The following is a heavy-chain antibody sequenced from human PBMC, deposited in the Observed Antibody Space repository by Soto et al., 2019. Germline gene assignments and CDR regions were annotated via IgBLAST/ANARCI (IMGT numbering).Heavy chain of an antibody. J-gene: IGHJ5*02. CDR3: ARDQYSGYDFAL. D-gene: IGHD5-12*01. CDR1: GASIAGGSYY. CDR2: IPSRGRP. Sequence: QVQLRASGPGLVKPSQTLLITCSVSGASIAGGSYYWSWLRQPPGKGLEWIGYIPSRGRPFYHQSLASRSTLSSDTSKNQLSLQLTTATAADTAVYYCARDQYSGYDFALWGQGTLVTVSS. V-gene: IGHV4-30-4*01.